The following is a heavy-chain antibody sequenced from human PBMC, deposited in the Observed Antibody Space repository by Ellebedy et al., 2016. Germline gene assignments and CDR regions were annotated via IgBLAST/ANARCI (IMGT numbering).Heavy chain of an antibody. CDR3: ASVGQLGAFDY. CDR2: MNPNSGNT. D-gene: IGHD2-2*01. Sequence: ASVNVSCXASGYTFTSYDINWVRQATGQGLEWMGWMNPNSGNTGYAQKFQGRVTMTRDTSTSTVYMELSSLRSEDTAVYYCASVGQLGAFDYWGQGTLVTVSS. J-gene: IGHJ4*02. CDR1: GYTFTSYD. V-gene: IGHV1-8*01.